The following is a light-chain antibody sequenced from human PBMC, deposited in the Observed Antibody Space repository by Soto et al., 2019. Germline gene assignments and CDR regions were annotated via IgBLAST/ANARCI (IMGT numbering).Light chain of an antibody. CDR3: QKTHELRAR. J-gene: IGKJ1*01. CDR1: QYIGTS. CDR2: GAY. V-gene: IGKV1-12*01. Sequence: DIRMTQSPSSVSASLGDRVTITCRASQYIGTSLAWYQQRPGEAPKLRIYGAYRLHVGVPSRFTASGSGTDFTISITSLQPDDFGVDFCQKTHELRARFGQGTK.